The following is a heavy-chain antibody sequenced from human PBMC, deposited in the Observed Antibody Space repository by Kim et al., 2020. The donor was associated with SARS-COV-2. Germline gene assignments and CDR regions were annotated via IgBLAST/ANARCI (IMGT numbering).Heavy chain of an antibody. CDR3: ARATGYSKLDY. D-gene: IGHD5-12*01. Sequence: ASVKVSCKASGYTFIGYYMHWVRQAPGQGLEWMGWINPDRCGTKFAQKFQGRVTMTRDTSISTAYMELSRLRSDDTAVYYCARATGYSKLDYWGQGTLVTVSS. J-gene: IGHJ4*02. CDR2: INPDRCGT. V-gene: IGHV1-2*02. CDR1: GYTFIGYY.